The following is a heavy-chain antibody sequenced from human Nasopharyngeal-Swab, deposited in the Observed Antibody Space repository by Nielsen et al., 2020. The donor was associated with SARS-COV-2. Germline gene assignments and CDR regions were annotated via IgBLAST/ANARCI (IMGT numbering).Heavy chain of an antibody. J-gene: IGHJ6*02. CDR3: ARYNWNVPALGYYYGMDV. Sequence: WVRQAPGQGLEWMGRIIPILGIANYAQKFQGRVTITADKSTSTAYMELSSLRSEDTAVYYCARYNWNVPALGYYYGMDVWGQGTTVTFSS. D-gene: IGHD1-1*01. CDR2: IIPILGIA. V-gene: IGHV1-69*02.